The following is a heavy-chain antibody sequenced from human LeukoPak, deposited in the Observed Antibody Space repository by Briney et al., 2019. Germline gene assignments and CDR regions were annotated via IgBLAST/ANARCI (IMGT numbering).Heavy chain of an antibody. CDR2: IYTSGSA. V-gene: IGHV4-4*07. CDR3: AKEGMIRGVIDY. Sequence: PSETLSLTCTVSRASISPYYWSWIRQPAGKGLEWIGHIYTSGSASYNPSLKSRVTMSLDTSKNQFSLKLNSVTAADTAVYYCAKEGMIRGVIDYWGQGALVTVSS. D-gene: IGHD3-10*01. J-gene: IGHJ4*02. CDR1: RASISPYY.